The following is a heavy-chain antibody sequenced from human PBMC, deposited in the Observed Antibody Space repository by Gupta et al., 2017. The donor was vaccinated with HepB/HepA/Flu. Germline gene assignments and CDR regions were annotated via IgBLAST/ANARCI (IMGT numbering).Heavy chain of an antibody. Sequence: QVQLVQSGTEVRKPGASVTVSCKASGDSFKAFYIHWLRQAPGQGLEWVGWINPVTGGAIYAQKFQGRVTMTRDTSINSVFMELSSLRSDDTAVYFCARDPIMTRRNNFFDPWGQGTLVTVSS. D-gene: IGHD1-20*01. CDR1: GDSFKAFY. CDR3: ARDPIMTRRNNFFDP. J-gene: IGHJ5*02. CDR2: INPVTGGA. V-gene: IGHV1-2*02.